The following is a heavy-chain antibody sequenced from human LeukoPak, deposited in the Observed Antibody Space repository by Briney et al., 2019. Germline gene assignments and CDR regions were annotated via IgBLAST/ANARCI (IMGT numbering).Heavy chain of an antibody. CDR2: ISSSGSTI. V-gene: IGHV3-11*01. CDR3: ARSPLYDSSGYYFGDAFDI. J-gene: IGHJ3*02. D-gene: IGHD3-22*01. CDR1: GFTFSDYY. Sequence: PGGSLRLSCAASGFTFSDYYMSWIRQAPGKGLEWVSYISSSGSTIYYADSVKGRFTISRDNAKNSLYLQMNSLRAEDTAVYYCARSPLYDSSGYYFGDAFDIWGQGTMVTVSS.